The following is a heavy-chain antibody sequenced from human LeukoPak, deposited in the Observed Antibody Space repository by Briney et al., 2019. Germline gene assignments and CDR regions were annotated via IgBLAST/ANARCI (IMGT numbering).Heavy chain of an antibody. CDR1: GGSVSSGSYY. Sequence: PSEPLSLTCTVSGGSVSSGSYYWPWVRQPPGKGLEWFGFFHYTGSTDYNPSHKSRLAMSLDTSKNQFSLKLNSVTAADTAVYYCARGPLTPMAPHDAFDIWGQGTMLTVSA. D-gene: IGHD5-24*01. CDR3: ARGPLTPMAPHDAFDI. V-gene: IGHV4-61*01. CDR2: FHYTGST. J-gene: IGHJ3*02.